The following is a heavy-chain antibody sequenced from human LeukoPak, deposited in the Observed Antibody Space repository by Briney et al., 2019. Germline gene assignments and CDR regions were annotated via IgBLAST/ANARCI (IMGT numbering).Heavy chain of an antibody. CDR2: IKQDGSEK. CDR3: ARVYSGSYDAFDI. Sequence: QAGGSLRLSCAASGFIFSSYWMSWVRQAPGKGLEWVANIKQDGSEKYYVDSVKGRFTISRDNAKNSLYLQMNSLRAEDTAVYYCARVYSGSYDAFDIWGQGTMVTVSS. CDR1: GFIFSSYW. V-gene: IGHV3-7*01. D-gene: IGHD1-26*01. J-gene: IGHJ3*02.